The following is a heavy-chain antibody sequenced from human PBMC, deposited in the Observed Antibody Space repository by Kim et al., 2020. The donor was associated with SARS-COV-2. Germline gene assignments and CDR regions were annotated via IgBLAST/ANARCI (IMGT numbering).Heavy chain of an antibody. Sequence: INDADSVRGRFTISRDNDKNSLFLQMNSLRAEDTAVYYCARGPNYSPFDYWGQGTLVTVSS. V-gene: IGHV3-11*04. CDR3: ARGPNYSPFDY. D-gene: IGHD4-4*01. J-gene: IGHJ4*02. CDR2: I.